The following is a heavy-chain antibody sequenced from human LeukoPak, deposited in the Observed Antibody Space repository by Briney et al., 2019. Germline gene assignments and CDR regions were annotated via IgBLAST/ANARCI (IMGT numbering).Heavy chain of an antibody. V-gene: IGHV5-10-1*01. CDR3: ARHGVAAAADFDY. J-gene: IGHJ4*02. CDR1: GYSFTIYW. D-gene: IGHD6-13*01. Sequence: VESLKISCKGSGYSFTIYWISWVRQMPGKGLEWMGRIDPSDSYTNYSPSFQGHVTISADKSISTAYLQWSSLKASDTAMYYCARHGVAAAADFDYWGQGTLVTVSS. CDR2: IDPSDSYT.